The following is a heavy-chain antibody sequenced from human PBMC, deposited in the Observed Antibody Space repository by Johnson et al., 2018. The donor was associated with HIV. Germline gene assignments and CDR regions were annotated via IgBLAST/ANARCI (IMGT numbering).Heavy chain of an antibody. D-gene: IGHD6-6*01. J-gene: IGHJ3*02. V-gene: IGHV3-33*06. CDR1: GFTFSSYA. Sequence: QVQLVESGGGVVQPGRSLRLSCAASGFTFSSYAMHWVRQAPGKGLEWVAVIWYDGSNKYYADSVKGRFTISRDNSKNTLYLQMNSLRAEDTAVYYCAKGPNGQLDDAFHIWGQGTMVTVSS. CDR2: IWYDGSNK. CDR3: AKGPNGQLDDAFHI.